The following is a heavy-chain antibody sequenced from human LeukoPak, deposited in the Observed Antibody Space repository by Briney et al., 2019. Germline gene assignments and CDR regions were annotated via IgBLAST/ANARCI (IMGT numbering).Heavy chain of an antibody. CDR2: ISSNGGST. CDR1: GFTFSSYA. J-gene: IGHJ6*03. Sequence: GGSLRLSCAASGFTFSSYAMHWVRQAPGKGLEYASAISSNGGSTYYANSVKGRFTISRDNSKNTLYLQMGSLRAEDMAVYYCARTLFDYSNYYSLYMDVWGKGTTVTVSS. D-gene: IGHD4-11*01. V-gene: IGHV3-64*01. CDR3: ARTLFDYSNYYSLYMDV.